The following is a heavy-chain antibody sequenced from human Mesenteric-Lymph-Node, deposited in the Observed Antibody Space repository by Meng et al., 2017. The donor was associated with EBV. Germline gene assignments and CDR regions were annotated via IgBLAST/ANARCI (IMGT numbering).Heavy chain of an antibody. CDR3: AHYYDFWSGYTPQNWFDP. CDR2: ISWDDNK. D-gene: IGHD3-3*01. CDR1: GFSLSTSGVG. Sequence: ITLKESGPTLVKPTQTPTLTCTFSGFSLSTSGVGVGWIRQPPGKALEWLALISWDDNKRYSPSLKNRLTISRDTSKNQVVLTMTNMDPVDTATYYCAHYYDFWSGYTPQNWFDPWGQGTLVTVSS. J-gene: IGHJ5*02. V-gene: IGHV2-5*02.